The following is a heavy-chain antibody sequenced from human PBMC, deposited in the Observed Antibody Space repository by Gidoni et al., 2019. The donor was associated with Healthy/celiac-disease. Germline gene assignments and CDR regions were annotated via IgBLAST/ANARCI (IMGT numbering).Heavy chain of an antibody. CDR3: AKVFAGSSFGSRAKVHYYYGMDV. J-gene: IGHJ6*02. CDR2: ISGRGGST. CDR1: GFTFCSSA. V-gene: IGHV3-23*01. D-gene: IGHD6-6*01. Sequence: EVQLLESGGGLVQPGGSLSLSCAASGFTFCSSAMSWVRRAPGKGLEWGSAISGRGGSTDSADSVKGRFTISRDNSKNTLYLQMNSLRAEDTAVYYCAKVFAGSSFGSRAKVHYYYGMDVWGQGTTVTVSS.